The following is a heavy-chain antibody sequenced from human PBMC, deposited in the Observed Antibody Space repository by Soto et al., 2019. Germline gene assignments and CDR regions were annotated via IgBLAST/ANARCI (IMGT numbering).Heavy chain of an antibody. CDR2: INHSGST. J-gene: IGHJ5*02. CDR3: ARARLERRLGWFDP. Sequence: PSETLSLTCTVSGGSISSGGYYWSWIRQHPGKGLEWIGYINHSGSTNYNPSLKSRVTISVDTSKNQFSLKLSSVTAADTAVYYCARARLERRLGWFDPWGQGTLVTVSS. V-gene: IGHV4-31*03. CDR1: GGSISSGGYY. D-gene: IGHD1-1*01.